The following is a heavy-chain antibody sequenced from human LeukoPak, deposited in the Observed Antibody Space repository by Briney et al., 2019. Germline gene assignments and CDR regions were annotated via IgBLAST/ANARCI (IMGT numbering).Heavy chain of an antibody. J-gene: IGHJ6*02. Sequence: ASVKVSCKASGYTFTSYDTNWVRQATGQGLEWMGWMNPNSGNTGYAQKFQGRVTMTRNTSISTAYMELSSLRSEDTAVYYCARPDYSNYYYYGMDVWGQGTTVTVSS. CDR2: MNPNSGNT. CDR3: ARPDYSNYYYYGMDV. CDR1: GYTFTSYD. D-gene: IGHD4-11*01. V-gene: IGHV1-8*01.